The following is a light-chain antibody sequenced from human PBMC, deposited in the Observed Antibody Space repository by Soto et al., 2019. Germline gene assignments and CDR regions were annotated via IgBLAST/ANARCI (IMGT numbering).Light chain of an antibody. CDR3: SSNAGSNNLV. CDR1: SSDVGGYNY. V-gene: IGLV2-8*01. J-gene: IGLJ2*01. CDR2: EVT. Sequence: QSVLTQPPSASGSPGQSVTISCTGTSSDVGGYNYVSWYQQHPGKAPKLMIYEVTKRPSGVPDRFSASKSGNTASLTVSGLQAEDEADYYCSSNAGSNNLVFGGGTQLTVL.